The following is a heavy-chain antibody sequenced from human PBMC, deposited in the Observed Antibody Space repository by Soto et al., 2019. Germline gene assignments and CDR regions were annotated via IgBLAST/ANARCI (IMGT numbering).Heavy chain of an antibody. D-gene: IGHD3-22*01. J-gene: IGHJ4*02. V-gene: IGHV1-18*01. CDR2: ISAYNGNT. CDR3: ARDLESNYYDSSGYYGY. CDR1: GYTFTSYA. Sequence: VSCKASGYTFTSYAISWVRQAPGQGLEWMGWISAYNGNTNYAQKLQGRVTMTTDTSTNTAYMELRSLRSDDTAVYYCARDLESNYYDSSGYYGYWGQGTLVTVSS.